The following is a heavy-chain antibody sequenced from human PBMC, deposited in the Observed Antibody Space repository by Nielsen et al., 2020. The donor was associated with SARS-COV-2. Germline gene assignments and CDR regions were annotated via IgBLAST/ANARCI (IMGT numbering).Heavy chain of an antibody. CDR2: ISYDGSNK. V-gene: IGHV3-30*03. CDR3: ARDHNVFHCSGGSCYSVTPYYYGMDV. CDR1: GFTFSSYG. Sequence: GESLKISCAASGFTFSSYGMHWVRQAPGKGLEWVAVISYDGSNKYYADSVKGRFTISRDNSKNSLYLQMNSLRAEDTAVYYCARDHNVFHCSGGSCYSVTPYYYGMDVWGQGTTVTVSS. D-gene: IGHD2-15*01. J-gene: IGHJ6*02.